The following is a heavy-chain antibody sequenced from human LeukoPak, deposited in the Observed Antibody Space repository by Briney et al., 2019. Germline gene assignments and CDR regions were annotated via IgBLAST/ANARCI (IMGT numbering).Heavy chain of an antibody. CDR2: IYYSGST. CDR3: AREGGDGSGYHDY. Sequence: SETLSLTCTVSGGSISSYYWSWIRQPPGKGLEWIGYIYYSGSTNYNPSLKSRVTISVDTSKNQFSLKLSSVTAADTAVYYCAREGGDGSGYHDYWGQGTLVSVSS. CDR1: GGSISSYY. D-gene: IGHD3-22*01. J-gene: IGHJ4*02. V-gene: IGHV4-59*01.